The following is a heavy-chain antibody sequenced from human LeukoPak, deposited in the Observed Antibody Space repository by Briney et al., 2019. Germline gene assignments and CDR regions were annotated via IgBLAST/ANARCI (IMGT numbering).Heavy chain of an antibody. CDR3: ARGHYYFDY. Sequence: KPSETLSLTRAVYGGSFSGYYWSWIRQPPGKGLEWIGEINHSGSTNYNPSLKSRVTISVDTSKNQFSLKLSSVTAADTAVYYCARGHYYFDYWGQGTLVTVSS. CDR2: INHSGST. CDR1: GGSFSGYY. V-gene: IGHV4-34*01. J-gene: IGHJ4*02.